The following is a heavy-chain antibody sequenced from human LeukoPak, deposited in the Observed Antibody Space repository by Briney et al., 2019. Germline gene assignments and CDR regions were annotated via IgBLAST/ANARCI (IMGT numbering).Heavy chain of an antibody. D-gene: IGHD3-10*01. Sequence: ASVKVSCKASGYTFTGYYMHWVRQAPGQGLEWMGRINPNSGGTNYAQKFQGRVTMTRDTSISTAYMELSRLRSDDTAVYYCARDDGAGWFGELLKYNWFDPWGQGTLVTVSS. V-gene: IGHV1-2*06. CDR3: ARDDGAGWFGELLKYNWFDP. CDR1: GYTFTGYY. J-gene: IGHJ5*02. CDR2: INPNSGGT.